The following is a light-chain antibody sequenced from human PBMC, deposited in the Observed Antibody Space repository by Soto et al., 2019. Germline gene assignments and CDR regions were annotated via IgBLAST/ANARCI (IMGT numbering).Light chain of an antibody. CDR1: QGISNY. J-gene: IGKJ3*01. CDR3: QKYNSAPPAST. CDR2: AAS. V-gene: IGKV1-27*01. Sequence: DIPMTQSPSSLSASVGDRVTITCRASQGISNYLAWYQQKPGKVPKLLIYAASTLQSGVPSRFSGSGSGTDFTLTISSLQPEDVATYYCQKYNSAPPASTFGPGTKVDIK.